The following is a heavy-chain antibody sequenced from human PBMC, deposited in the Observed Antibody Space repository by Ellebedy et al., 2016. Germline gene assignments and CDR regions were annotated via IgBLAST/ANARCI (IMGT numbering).Heavy chain of an antibody. V-gene: IGHV3-23*01. CDR1: GFTFSNAW. D-gene: IGHD3-16*02. Sequence: GESLKISCAASGFTFSNAWMSWVRQAPGKGLEWVSAISGSGGSTYYADSVKGRFTISRDNSKNTLYLQMNSLRAEDTAVYYCARDVHYDYVWGSYPVGYWGQGTLVTVSS. CDR2: ISGSGGST. CDR3: ARDVHYDYVWGSYPVGY. J-gene: IGHJ4*02.